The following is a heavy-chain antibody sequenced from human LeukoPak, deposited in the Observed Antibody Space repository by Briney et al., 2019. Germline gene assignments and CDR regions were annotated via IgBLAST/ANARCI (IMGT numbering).Heavy chain of an antibody. V-gene: IGHV3-21*01. J-gene: IGHJ4*02. CDR1: GFTLSSHS. CDR2: ISSSSSYI. CDR3: ARGLRGGPAVNLDY. Sequence: GGSLRLSCAASGFTLSSHSMNWVRQAPGKGLEWVSSISSSSSYIYYADSVKGRFTISRDNAKNSLYLQMNSLRAEDTAVYYCARGLRGGPAVNLDYWGQGSLVIVSS. D-gene: IGHD4-17*01.